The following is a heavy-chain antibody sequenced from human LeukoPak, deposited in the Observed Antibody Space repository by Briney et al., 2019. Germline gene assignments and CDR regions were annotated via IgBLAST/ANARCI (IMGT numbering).Heavy chain of an antibody. Sequence: GGSLRLSCAASGFTFSSYSMNWVRQAPGKGLEWVSSISSSSSYIYYADSVKGRFTISRDNAKNSLHLQMNSLRAEDTALYYCAKDFRSQRNGMDVWGQGTTVTVSS. CDR1: GFTFSSYS. CDR3: AKDFRSQRNGMDV. J-gene: IGHJ6*02. D-gene: IGHD6-25*01. CDR2: ISSSSSYI. V-gene: IGHV3-21*04.